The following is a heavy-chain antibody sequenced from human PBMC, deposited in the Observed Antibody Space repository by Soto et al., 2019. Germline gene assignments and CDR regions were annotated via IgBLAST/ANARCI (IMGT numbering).Heavy chain of an antibody. V-gene: IGHV1-3*01. CDR1: GYTFTSYA. J-gene: IGHJ4*02. D-gene: IGHD2-21*01. Sequence: VSVKVSCKASGYTFTSYAMHSVRQAPGQRLEWMGWINAGNGNTKHSQKFQGRVTITRDTSASTAYMELSSLRPEDTAVYYCARGGEPIDYWGQGTLVTVSS. CDR2: INAGNGNT. CDR3: ARGGEPIDY.